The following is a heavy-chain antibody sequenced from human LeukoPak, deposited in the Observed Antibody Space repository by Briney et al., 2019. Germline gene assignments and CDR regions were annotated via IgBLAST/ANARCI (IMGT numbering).Heavy chain of an antibody. D-gene: IGHD3-16*01. Sequence: SETLSLTCTVSGGPISSYYWSWIRQPAGKGLEWLGHFYASGNTYYNPSLKSRVTVSVDTSKNQFTLKVSSVTAADTAVYYCARLKAEGGLDYWGQGALVTVSS. J-gene: IGHJ4*02. CDR2: FYASGNT. CDR1: GGPISSYY. V-gene: IGHV4-4*07. CDR3: ARLKAEGGLDY.